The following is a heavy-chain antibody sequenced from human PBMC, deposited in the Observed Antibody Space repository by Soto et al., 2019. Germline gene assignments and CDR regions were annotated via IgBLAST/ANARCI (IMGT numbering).Heavy chain of an antibody. V-gene: IGHV1-18*01. CDR1: GCTFTRYG. D-gene: IGHD3-3*01. CDR3: ARVRTIFGVVIMADGMDV. Sequence: AAVKVSCKASGCTFTRYGISWVRQAPGQGLEWMGWISAYNGNTNYAQKLQGRVTMTTDTSTSTAYMELRSLRSDDTAVYYCARVRTIFGVVIMADGMDVWGQGTTVTVSS. CDR2: ISAYNGNT. J-gene: IGHJ6*02.